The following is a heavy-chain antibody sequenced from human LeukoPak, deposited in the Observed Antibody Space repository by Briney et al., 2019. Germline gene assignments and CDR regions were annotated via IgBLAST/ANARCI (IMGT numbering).Heavy chain of an antibody. CDR1: GGSVSSGSYS. D-gene: IGHD7-27*01. CDR3: ARFSPRAMGNYLDF. Sequence: SQTLSLTCAVSGGSVSSGSYSWSWIRQPPGKGLEWIGYIYPRGSTYYNPSLKSRVILSLDKSANQFSLNLSSVTAADTAVYYCARFSPRAMGNYLDFWGQGTLVTVSS. J-gene: IGHJ4*02. CDR2: IYPRGST. V-gene: IGHV4-30-2*01.